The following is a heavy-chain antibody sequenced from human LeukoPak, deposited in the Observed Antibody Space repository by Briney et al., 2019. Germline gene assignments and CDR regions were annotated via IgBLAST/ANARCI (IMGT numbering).Heavy chain of an antibody. D-gene: IGHD5-18*01. V-gene: IGHV1-24*01. Sequence: ASVKVSCKVSGYTLTEVSLHWVRQAPGKGLEWMGGFDREDGETMYAQKFQGRVTMTEDTSTDTAFMELSSLRSEDTAVYYCATVGYSYGAFDYWGQGTLVIVSS. J-gene: IGHJ4*02. CDR2: FDREDGET. CDR1: GYTLTEVS. CDR3: ATVGYSYGAFDY.